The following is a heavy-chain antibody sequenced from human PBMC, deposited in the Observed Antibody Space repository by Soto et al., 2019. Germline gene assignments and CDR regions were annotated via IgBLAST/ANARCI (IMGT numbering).Heavy chain of an antibody. J-gene: IGHJ3*02. D-gene: IGHD3-3*01. CDR3: AKTYDFWSGYPGAFDI. V-gene: IGHV3-23*01. Sequence: XGSLRLSCAASGFTXSSYAMNWVRQAPGKGLEWVSAISGSGTTAYYADSVKGRFIFSRDNAKNSLYLQMNSLRAEDTALYYCAKTYDFWSGYPGAFDIWGQGTMVTVSS. CDR1: GFTXSSYA. CDR2: ISGSGTTA.